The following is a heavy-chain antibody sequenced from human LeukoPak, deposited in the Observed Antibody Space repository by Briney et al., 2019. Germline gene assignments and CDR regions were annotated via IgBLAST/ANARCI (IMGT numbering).Heavy chain of an antibody. CDR2: IYYSGST. Sequence: SETLSLTCTVSGGSISRYYWSWIRQPPGKGLEWIGYIYYSGSTNYNPSLKSRVTISVDTSKNQFSLKLSSVTAADTAVYYCARGHTVTMFDYWGQGTLVTVSS. CDR3: ARGHTVTMFDY. V-gene: IGHV4-59*01. CDR1: GGSISRYY. D-gene: IGHD4-17*01. J-gene: IGHJ4*02.